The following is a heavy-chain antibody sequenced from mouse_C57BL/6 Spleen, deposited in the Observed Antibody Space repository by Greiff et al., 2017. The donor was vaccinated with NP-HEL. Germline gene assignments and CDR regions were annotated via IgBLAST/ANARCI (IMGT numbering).Heavy chain of an antibody. D-gene: IGHD1-1*01. CDR1: GYAFTNYL. CDR3: ARPPLRKWYFDV. Sequence: VQLQQSGAELVRPGTSVKVSCKASGYAFTNYLIEWVKQRPGQGLEWIGVINPGSGGTNYNEKFKGKATLTADKSSSTAYMQLSSLTSEDSAVYFCARPPLRKWYFDVWGTGTTVTVSS. V-gene: IGHV1-54*01. J-gene: IGHJ1*03. CDR2: INPGSGGT.